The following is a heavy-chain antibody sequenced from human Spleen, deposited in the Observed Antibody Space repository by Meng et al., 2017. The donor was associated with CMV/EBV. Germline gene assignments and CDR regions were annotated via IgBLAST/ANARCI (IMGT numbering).Heavy chain of an antibody. CDR3: AKDLTNPYCSSTSCYYYYGMDV. V-gene: IGHV3-30*02. D-gene: IGHD2-2*01. J-gene: IGHJ6*02. Sequence: GGSLRLSCAASGFTFSSYGMHWVRQAPGKGLEWVAFIRYDGSNKYYADSVKGRFTISRDNSKNTLYLQMNSLRAEDTAVYYCAKDLTNPYCSSTSCYYYYGMDVWGQGTPFPFSS. CDR2: IRYDGSNK. CDR1: GFTFSSYG.